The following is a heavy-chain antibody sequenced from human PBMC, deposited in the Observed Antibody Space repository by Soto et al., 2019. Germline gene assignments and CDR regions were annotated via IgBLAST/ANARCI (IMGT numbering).Heavy chain of an antibody. D-gene: IGHD3-3*01. V-gene: IGHV4-61*01. Sequence: QVQLQESGPGLVKPSDTLSLTCTVSCGFVSSASYFWSWIRQPPGKEMEFIAYVYYTGTTKYSPSLKSRASISLDTSKNQFSLNMSSVTTADTAIYYCARMRFGEVPDWFDPWGQGILVTVS. CDR1: CGFVSSASYF. J-gene: IGHJ5*02. CDR2: VYYTGTT. CDR3: ARMRFGEVPDWFDP.